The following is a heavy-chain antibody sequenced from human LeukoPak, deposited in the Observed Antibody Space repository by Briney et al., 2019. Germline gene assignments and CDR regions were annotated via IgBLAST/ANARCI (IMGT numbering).Heavy chain of an antibody. Sequence: GGSLRLSCAASGFTFTHYGMNWVRQAPGKGLEWVSGLTSSGASTYYADSVKGRFTISRDNSKNTVYLRINSLTAEDTAVYYCGRDSRWAQPDYWGQGTLVTVSS. J-gene: IGHJ4*02. CDR1: GFTFTHYG. D-gene: IGHD5-24*01. CDR2: LTSSGAST. CDR3: GRDSRWAQPDY. V-gene: IGHV3-23*01.